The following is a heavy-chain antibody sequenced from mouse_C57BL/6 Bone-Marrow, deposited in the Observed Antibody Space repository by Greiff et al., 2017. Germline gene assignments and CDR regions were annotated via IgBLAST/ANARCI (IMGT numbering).Heavy chain of an antibody. CDR3: TRSDGYYGVYAMDY. D-gene: IGHD2-3*01. Sequence: EVQLQQSGTVLARPGASVKMSCKTSGYTFTSYWMHWVKQRPGQGLEWIGAISPGNSDTSYNQKFKGKAKLTAVTSASTAYMELSSLTNEDSAVYYCTRSDGYYGVYAMDYWGQGTSVTVSS. J-gene: IGHJ4*01. V-gene: IGHV1-5*01. CDR1: GYTFTSYW. CDR2: ISPGNSDT.